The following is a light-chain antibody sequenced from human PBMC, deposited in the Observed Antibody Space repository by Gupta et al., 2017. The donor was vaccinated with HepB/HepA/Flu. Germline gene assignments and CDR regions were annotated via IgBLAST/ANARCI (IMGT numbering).Light chain of an antibody. CDR3: GTWDSSLSAVV. V-gene: IGLV1-51*01. J-gene: IGLJ2*01. Sequence: SLLTQPPPVSAAPGQKVTISCSGSSSNIGNNYVSWYQQLPGTAPKLLIYDNNKRPSGIPDRFSGSKSGTSATLGITGLQTGDEADYYCGTWDSSLSAVVFGGGTKLTVL. CDR1: SSNIGNNY. CDR2: DNN.